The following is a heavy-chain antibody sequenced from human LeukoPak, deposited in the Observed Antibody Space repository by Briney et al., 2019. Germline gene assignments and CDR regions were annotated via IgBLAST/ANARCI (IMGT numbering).Heavy chain of an antibody. CDR1: GGTFSSYA. V-gene: IGHV1-69*06. Sequence: GASVKVSCKASGGTFSSYAISWVRQAPGQGLEWMGGIIPIFGTANYAQKFQGRVTITADKSASTAYMELSSLRSEDTAVYYCATRTGTSTFNAFDIWGQGTMVTVSS. J-gene: IGHJ3*02. CDR2: IIPIFGTA. CDR3: ATRTGTSTFNAFDI. D-gene: IGHD1-7*01.